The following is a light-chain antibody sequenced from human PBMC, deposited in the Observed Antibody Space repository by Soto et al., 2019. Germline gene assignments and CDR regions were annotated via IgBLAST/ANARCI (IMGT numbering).Light chain of an antibody. CDR2: DAS. CDR3: LQYHYWPWT. J-gene: IGKJ1*01. CDR1: QSVTNK. V-gene: IGKV3-15*01. Sequence: EMLMTQSPAALSVSPWEKVSLSGWASQSVTNKLAWYQQRPGQPPRLLLYDASTRATGVPATFSGSGSGTDFTLTISSLQSEDLGFYYCLQYHYWPWTFGQGTKVDIK.